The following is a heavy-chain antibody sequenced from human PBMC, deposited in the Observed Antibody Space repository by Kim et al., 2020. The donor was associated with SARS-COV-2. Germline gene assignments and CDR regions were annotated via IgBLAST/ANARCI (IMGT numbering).Heavy chain of an antibody. CDR3: ASWVLIPLRATEEGSWFDP. Sequence: SETLSLTCTVSGGSISSGDYYWSWIRQPPGKGLEWIGYIYYSGSTYYNPSLKSRVTISVDTSKNQFSLKLSSVTAADTAVYYCASWVLIPLRATEEGSWFDPWGQGTLVTVSS. J-gene: IGHJ5*02. CDR2: IYYSGST. CDR1: GGSISSGDYY. V-gene: IGHV4-30-4*01. D-gene: IGHD3-10*01.